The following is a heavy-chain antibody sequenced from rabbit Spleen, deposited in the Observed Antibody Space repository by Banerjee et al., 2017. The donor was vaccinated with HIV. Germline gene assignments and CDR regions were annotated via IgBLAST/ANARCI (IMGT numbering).Heavy chain of an antibody. J-gene: IGHJ4*01. Sequence: QEQLVESGGGLVQPEGSLTLTCTASGVSFSGNSYMCWVRQAPGKGLEWIACIDVSGGSTTHYASWAKGRFTVSKTSSTTATLQMTSLTVADTATYFCARDLVGVIGWNFYLWGQGTLVTVS. V-gene: IGHV1S45*01. CDR1: GVSFSGNSY. D-gene: IGHD2-1*01. CDR3: ARDLVGVIGWNFYL. CDR2: IDVSGGSTT.